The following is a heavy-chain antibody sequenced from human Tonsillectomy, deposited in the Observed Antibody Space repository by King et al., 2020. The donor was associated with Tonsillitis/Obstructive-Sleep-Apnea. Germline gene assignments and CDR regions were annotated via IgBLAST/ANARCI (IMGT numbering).Heavy chain of an antibody. CDR3: ARSLAYDYHYYYYGMDV. CDR2: IIPLLNIV. D-gene: IGHD5-12*01. CDR1: GVTLSSYA. V-gene: IGHV1-69*10. Sequence: QLVQSGADVRKPGSSVTVSCKASGVTLSSYAITWVRQAPGQGLEWMGGIIPLLNIVNYAQKFQGRVTITADKSTSTAYMELTSLRSEDTAVYYCARSLAYDYHYYYYGMDVWGQGTTVTVSS. J-gene: IGHJ6*02.